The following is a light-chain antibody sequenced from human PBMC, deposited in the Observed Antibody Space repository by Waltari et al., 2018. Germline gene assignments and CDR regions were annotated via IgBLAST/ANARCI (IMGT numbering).Light chain of an antibody. CDR1: QSVSSSY. J-gene: IGKJ5*01. CDR2: AAS. V-gene: IGKV3-20*01. CDR3: QQYGSTLIT. Sequence: EIVLTQSPGTLSLSPGERVTLSCRASQSVSSSYLAWYQQKPGQAPRLLIYAASSRATGIPDRFSGRGSGTGFTPSISRLEPEDSAVYYCQQYGSTLITFGQGTRLEIK.